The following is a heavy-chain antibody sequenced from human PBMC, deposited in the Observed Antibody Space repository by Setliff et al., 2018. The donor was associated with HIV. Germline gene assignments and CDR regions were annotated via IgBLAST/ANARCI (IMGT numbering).Heavy chain of an antibody. CDR3: ARGRYNSRIDV. V-gene: IGHV1-18*01. CDR1: GFTFNHYG. J-gene: IGHJ6*02. Sequence: ASVKVSCKTSGFTFNHYGITWVRQAPGQGLEWMGWISAYNGDTKYSQTFQGRVTMTTDTSTGTAYMELRSLTSDDTAVYYCARGRYNSRIDVWGQGTTVTVSS. D-gene: IGHD5-18*01. CDR2: ISAYNGDT.